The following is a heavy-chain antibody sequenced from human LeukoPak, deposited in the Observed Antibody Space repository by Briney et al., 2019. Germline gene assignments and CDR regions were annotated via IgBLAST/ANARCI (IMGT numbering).Heavy chain of an antibody. CDR1: GGSFSGYY. CDR2: INHSGST. Sequence: PSETLSLTCAVYGGSFSGYYWSWIRQPPGKGLEWIGEINHSGSTNYNPSLKSRVTISVDTSKNQFSLKLSSVTAADTAVYYCARGFGYCSSTSCYERYYYYYGMDVWGQGTTVTVSS. CDR3: ARGFGYCSSTSCYERYYYYYGMDV. D-gene: IGHD2-2*03. V-gene: IGHV4-34*01. J-gene: IGHJ6*02.